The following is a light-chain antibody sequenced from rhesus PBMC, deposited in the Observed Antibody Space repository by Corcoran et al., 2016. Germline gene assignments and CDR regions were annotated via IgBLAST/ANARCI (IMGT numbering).Light chain of an antibody. CDR3: LQGYSTPLT. CDR1: QAITND. V-gene: IGKV1S17*01. J-gene: IGKJ4*01. CDR2: EAS. Sequence: DVQMTQSPSPLSASVGDRVTITCRASQAITNDLAWYQQRPGDSPKLLIYEASSLQSGIPSRFSGSGSGTDFSLTISSLQSEDFAAYYCLQGYSTPLTFGGGTKVELK.